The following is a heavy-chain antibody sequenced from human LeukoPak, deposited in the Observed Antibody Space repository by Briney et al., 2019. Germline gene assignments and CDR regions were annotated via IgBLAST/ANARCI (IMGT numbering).Heavy chain of an antibody. Sequence: SQTLSLTCALSGDSFSSNSAAWNWLRQSPSRGLEWLGRTYYRSKWYNDYAVSVKSRITINPDTSKNQFSLQLNSVTAADTAVYYCASRKLGNDYWGQGTLVTVSS. CDR3: ASRKLGNDY. D-gene: IGHD7-27*01. V-gene: IGHV6-1*01. CDR1: GDSFSSNSAA. CDR2: TYYRSKWYN. J-gene: IGHJ4*02.